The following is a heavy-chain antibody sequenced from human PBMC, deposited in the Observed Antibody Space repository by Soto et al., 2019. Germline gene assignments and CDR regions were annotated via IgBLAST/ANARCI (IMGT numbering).Heavy chain of an antibody. Sequence: QGQLQESGPGLVKPSETLSLTCTVSGGSISSYYWRWIRQPPGKGLEWIGYVYYSGSTNYNPSLKRRVTLSVDTSKTPFSLTLSSVTAAATAVYYCARYGSGSSVWFDPLGQGTLVTVSS. D-gene: IGHD3-10*01. CDR2: VYYSGST. J-gene: IGHJ5*02. CDR3: ARYGSGSSVWFDP. V-gene: IGHV4-59*01. CDR1: GGSISSYY.